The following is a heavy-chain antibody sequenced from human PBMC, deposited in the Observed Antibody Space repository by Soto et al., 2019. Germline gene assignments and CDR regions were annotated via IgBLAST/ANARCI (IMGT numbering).Heavy chain of an antibody. CDR1: GYTFTSHY. CDR2: IDPYDGTT. Sequence: QVQLVKSGAEVKKPGASVKVACKTSGYTFTSHYIHWVRQAPGQGLEWMGMIDPYDGTTTNAQRFQGRVTITSHTSTTTVNTKMNSLRSEYTATYFWAREIVAASTTTIRPRGKGNGNDYWGQGTLVTVSS. J-gene: IGHJ4*02. CDR3: AREIVAASTTTIRPRGKGNGNDY. D-gene: IGHD2-21*02. V-gene: IGHV1-46*01.